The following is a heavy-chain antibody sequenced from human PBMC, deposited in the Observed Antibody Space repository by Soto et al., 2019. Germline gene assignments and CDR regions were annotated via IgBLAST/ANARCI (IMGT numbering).Heavy chain of an antibody. CDR3: ARGFCSGGNCYNGLDV. V-gene: IGHV3-21*01. D-gene: IGHD2-15*01. CDR1: GFTFSIFT. J-gene: IGHJ6*02. Sequence: GESLKISCAASGFTFSIFTIHWVRQAPGKGLEWVSSVNSDNAYIYYADSVRGRFTISRDNAKNSLSLQMNSLRADDTAVYYCARGFCSGGNCYNGLDVWGQGTTVTVS. CDR2: VNSDNAYI.